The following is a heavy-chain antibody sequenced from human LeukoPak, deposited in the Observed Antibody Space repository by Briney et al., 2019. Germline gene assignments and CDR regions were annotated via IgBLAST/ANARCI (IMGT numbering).Heavy chain of an antibody. Sequence: SETLSLTCTVSGGSISSYYWSWIRQPPGKGLEWIGYIYYSGSTNYNPSLKSRVTISVDTSKNQFSLKLSSVTAADTAVYYCARDPPYYYDSSDGDDAFDIWGQGTMATVSS. CDR3: ARDPPYYYDSSDGDDAFDI. J-gene: IGHJ3*02. D-gene: IGHD3-22*01. V-gene: IGHV4-59*01. CDR1: GGSISSYY. CDR2: IYYSGST.